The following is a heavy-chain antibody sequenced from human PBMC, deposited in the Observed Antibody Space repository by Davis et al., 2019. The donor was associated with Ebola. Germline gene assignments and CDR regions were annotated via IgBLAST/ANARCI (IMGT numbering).Heavy chain of an antibody. D-gene: IGHD3-10*01. CDR2: ISSGSDYI. CDR1: GFTFSSYT. J-gene: IGHJ5*01. Sequence: PGGSLRLSCAASGFTFSSYTMNWVRQAPGKGLEWVSSISSGSDYIYYADSVKGRFTISRDNARNSLSLQMDSLRAEDTAIYYCTSSATANLDSWGLGTLVTVSS. CDR3: TSSATANLDS. V-gene: IGHV3-21*01.